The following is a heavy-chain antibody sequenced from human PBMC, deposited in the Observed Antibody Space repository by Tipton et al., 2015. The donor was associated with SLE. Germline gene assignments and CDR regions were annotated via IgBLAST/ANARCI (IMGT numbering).Heavy chain of an antibody. Sequence: SLRLSCAASGFTFSTYAMLWVRQAPGKGLEWVAVISYDGSDKYYADSVKGRFTISRDNSKNTLYLQMNGLRPEDTAVYYCARRVGSYYGMDVWGQGTTVTVSS. D-gene: IGHD3-10*01. CDR3: ARRVGSYYGMDV. CDR1: GFTFSTYA. V-gene: IGHV3-30*04. CDR2: ISYDGSDK. J-gene: IGHJ6*02.